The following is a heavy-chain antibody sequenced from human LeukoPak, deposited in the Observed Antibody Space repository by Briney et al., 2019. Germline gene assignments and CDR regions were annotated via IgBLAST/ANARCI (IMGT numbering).Heavy chain of an antibody. V-gene: IGHV5-10-1*01. J-gene: IGHJ4*02. CDR1: GYSFTSYS. Sequence: GESLKISCKGSGYSFTSYSITWVRQMPGKGLEWMGKIDPTDSYTNYSPSFQGHVTISSDKSISPAYLQWNSLKASDTAMYYCARHSEQLAKYYFDYWGQGTLVTVSS. CDR3: ARHSEQLAKYYFDY. CDR2: IDPTDSYT. D-gene: IGHD6-13*01.